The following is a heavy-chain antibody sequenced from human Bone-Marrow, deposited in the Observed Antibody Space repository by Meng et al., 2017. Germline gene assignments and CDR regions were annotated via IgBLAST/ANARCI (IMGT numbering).Heavy chain of an antibody. J-gene: IGHJ4*02. V-gene: IGHV1-2*06. CDR1: GYNFPDYW. CDR2: IDPKSGDT. D-gene: IGHD6-25*01. CDR3: ARDEDISAAGKLFGDY. Sequence: QVPLGASGAEGQRPGASGKVSCKPSGYNFPDYWLHWVRRAPGQGLEWMGRIDPKSGDTHYAQRFQGRVTMTGDTSISTAYMELSGLRSDDTAMYYCARDEDISAAGKLFGDYWGQGTLVTVSS.